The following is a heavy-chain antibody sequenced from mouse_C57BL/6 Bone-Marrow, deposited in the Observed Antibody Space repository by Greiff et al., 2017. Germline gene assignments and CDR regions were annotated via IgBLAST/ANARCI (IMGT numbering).Heavy chain of an antibody. V-gene: IGHV1-5*01. CDR1: GYTFTSYW. Sequence: VQLQQSGTVLARPGASVKMSCKTSGYTFTSYWMHWVKPRPGQGLEWIGAIFPGNSDTSYNQKFKGKAKLTAVTSASTAYMELSSLTNEDSAVYYCTRSDGYYGVYAMDYWGQGTSVTVSS. CDR3: TRSDGYYGVYAMDY. J-gene: IGHJ4*01. CDR2: IFPGNSDT. D-gene: IGHD2-3*01.